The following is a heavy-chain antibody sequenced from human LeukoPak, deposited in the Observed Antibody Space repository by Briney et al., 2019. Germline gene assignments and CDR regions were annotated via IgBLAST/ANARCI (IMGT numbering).Heavy chain of an antibody. CDR1: GYTFTNYG. Sequence: ASVKVSCKASGYTFTNYGMNWVRQAPGKGLEWMGGFDPEDGETIYAQKFQGRVTMTEDTSTDTAYMELSSLRSEDTAVYYCATDINSSSWPHYWGQGTLVTVSS. V-gene: IGHV1-24*01. CDR3: ATDINSSSWPHY. D-gene: IGHD6-13*01. J-gene: IGHJ4*02. CDR2: FDPEDGET.